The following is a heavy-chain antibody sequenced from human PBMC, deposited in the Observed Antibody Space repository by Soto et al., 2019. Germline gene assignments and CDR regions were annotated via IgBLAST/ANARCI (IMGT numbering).Heavy chain of an antibody. V-gene: IGHV3-11*03. CDR2: ISGDSRST. J-gene: IGHJ3*02. D-gene: IGHD6-13*01. Sequence: QVQLLESGGGLVKPGGSLRLSCAASEFTVSAYYMAWIRQAPGKGLEWISYISGDSRSTNYADSVKGRFTISRDNAKNSLYLQMNSLRVEDTAVYFCATGQQVRMADIWGQGTMVTVSS. CDR1: EFTVSAYY. CDR3: ATGQQVRMADI.